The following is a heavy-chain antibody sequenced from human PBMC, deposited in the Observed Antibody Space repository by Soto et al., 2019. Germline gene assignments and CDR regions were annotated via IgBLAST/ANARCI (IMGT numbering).Heavy chain of an antibody. Sequence: QVQLVESGGGLVQPGGSLRLSCAASGLSFGDNYMSWIRQAPGKGLEWLSYISSGGDTIYYADSVRGRFTISRDNAKNSLYLQMNSLSAEDTAVYYCSKDAGADYLAYWGQGILVTV. J-gene: IGHJ4*02. V-gene: IGHV3-11*01. CDR1: GLSFGDNY. CDR3: SKDAGADYLAY. D-gene: IGHD3-10*01. CDR2: ISSGGDTI.